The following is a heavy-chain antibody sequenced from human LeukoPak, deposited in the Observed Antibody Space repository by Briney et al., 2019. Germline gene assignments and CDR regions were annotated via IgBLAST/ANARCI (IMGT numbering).Heavy chain of an antibody. CDR1: GYTFTGYY. D-gene: IGHD6-19*01. J-gene: IGHJ4*02. Sequence: ASVKVSCKASGYTFTGYYMHWVRQAPGQGLEWMGWINPNSGGTNYAQKFQGRVTMTRDTSISTAYMELSRLRSDDTAVYYCARGEWDSSGWYYFDYWGQGTLVTVSS. CDR3: ARGEWDSSGWYYFDY. CDR2: INPNSGGT. V-gene: IGHV1-2*02.